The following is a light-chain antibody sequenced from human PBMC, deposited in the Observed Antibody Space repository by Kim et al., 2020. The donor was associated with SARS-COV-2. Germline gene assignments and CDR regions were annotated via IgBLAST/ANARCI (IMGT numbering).Light chain of an antibody. V-gene: IGKV1D-16*01. CDR1: QDIHNW. CDR3: QHYHTYPLT. Sequence: SASVGDRVTLACLASQDIHNWLAWYQHKPAKAPKSLIFAASNLRGGVPSRFSGSGSGTNFTLTISNVQPDDFATYYCQHYHTYPLTFGGGTKLEI. CDR2: AAS. J-gene: IGKJ4*01.